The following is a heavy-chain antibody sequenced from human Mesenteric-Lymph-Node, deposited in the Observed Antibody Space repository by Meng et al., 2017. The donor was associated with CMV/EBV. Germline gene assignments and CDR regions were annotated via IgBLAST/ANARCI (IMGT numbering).Heavy chain of an antibody. Sequence: SVSSGSYYWSWIRQHPGKGLEWIGYIYYSGSTNYNPSLKSRVTISVDTSKNQFSLKLSSVTAADTAVYYCARDIVSGYDFYNWFDPWGQGTLVTVSS. V-gene: IGHV4-61*01. CDR2: IYYSGST. CDR1: SVSSGSYY. D-gene: IGHD5-12*01. J-gene: IGHJ5*02. CDR3: ARDIVSGYDFYNWFDP.